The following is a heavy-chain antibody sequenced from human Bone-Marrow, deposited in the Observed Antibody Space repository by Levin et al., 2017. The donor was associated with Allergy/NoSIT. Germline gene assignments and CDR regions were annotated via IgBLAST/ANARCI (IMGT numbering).Heavy chain of an antibody. CDR1: GLSFSDCY. CDR3: ARVRARRKFNITVAIFDSFDY. Sequence: GESLKISCAASGLSFSDCYMTWIRQAAGKGLEWVSYISSRGSYTNYADSVKGRFTISRDNAKNSVYLQMNSLRAEDTAIYYCARVRARRKFNITVAIFDSFDYWGQGILVTVSS. D-gene: IGHD2-21*01. V-gene: IGHV3-11*03. J-gene: IGHJ4*02. CDR2: ISSRGSYT.